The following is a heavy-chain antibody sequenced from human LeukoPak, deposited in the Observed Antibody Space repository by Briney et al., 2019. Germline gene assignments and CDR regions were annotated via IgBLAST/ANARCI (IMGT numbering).Heavy chain of an antibody. CDR3: ATIPVDTAPQDFDY. J-gene: IGHJ4*02. CDR2: VDPEDGET. CDR1: GYTFTDYY. Sequence: ASVMVSCKVSGYTFTDYYMHWVQQAPGKGLEWMGLVDPEDGETIYAEKFQGRVTITADTSTDTAYMELSSLRSEDTAVYYCATIPVDTAPQDFDYWGQGTLVTVSS. D-gene: IGHD5-18*01. V-gene: IGHV1-69-2*01.